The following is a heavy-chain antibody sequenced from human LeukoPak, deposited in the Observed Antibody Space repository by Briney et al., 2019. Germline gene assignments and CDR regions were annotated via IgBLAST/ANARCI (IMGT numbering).Heavy chain of an antibody. CDR1: GGTFSSYA. D-gene: IGHD1-26*01. V-gene: IGHV1-69*04. J-gene: IGHJ3*02. CDR3: AREGVGAKPFDI. Sequence: SVKVSCKASGGTFSSYAIIWVRQAPGQGLEWMGRIIPILGIANYAQKFQGRVTITADKSTSTAYMELSSLRSEDTAVYYCAREGVGAKPFDIWGQGTMVTVSS. CDR2: IIPILGIA.